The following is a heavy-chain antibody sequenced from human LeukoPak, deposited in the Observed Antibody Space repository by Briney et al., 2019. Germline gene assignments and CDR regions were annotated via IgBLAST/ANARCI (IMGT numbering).Heavy chain of an antibody. V-gene: IGHV4-34*01. Sequence: PSETLSLTCAVYGGSFSGYYWSWIRQPPGKGLEWIGEINHSGSTNYNPSLKSRVTISVDTSKNQFSLKLSSVTAADTAVYYCARASPQQLVLDYWGQGTLVTVSS. CDR2: INHSGST. J-gene: IGHJ4*02. CDR1: GGSFSGYY. D-gene: IGHD6-13*01. CDR3: ARASPQQLVLDY.